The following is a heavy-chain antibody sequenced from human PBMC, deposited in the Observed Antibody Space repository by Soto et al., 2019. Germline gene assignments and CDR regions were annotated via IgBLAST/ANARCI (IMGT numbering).Heavy chain of an antibody. J-gene: IGHJ4*02. Sequence: QVHLVQSGAEVKKPGASVKVSCKGSGYAFTTYGITWVRQAPGQGLEWMGWISAHNGNTNYAQKLQGRVTVTRDTATSTAYMELRSLISDDTALYYCARGRYGDYWGQGARFPSPQ. V-gene: IGHV1-18*01. CDR1: GYAFTTYG. CDR2: ISAHNGNT. D-gene: IGHD1-1*01. CDR3: ARGRYGDY.